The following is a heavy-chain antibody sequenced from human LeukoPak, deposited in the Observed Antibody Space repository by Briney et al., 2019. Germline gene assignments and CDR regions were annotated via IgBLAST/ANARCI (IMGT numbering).Heavy chain of an antibody. CDR1: GGSISGYY. D-gene: IGHD3-22*01. Sequence: PSETLSLTCTVSGGSISGYYWSWIRQPPGKGLEWIGYIYYSGSTNYNPPLKSRVTISIDTSKNQFSLKLSSVTAADTAVYYCARGDDSSGQGWWGQGTLVTVFS. V-gene: IGHV4-59*12. CDR3: ARGDDSSGQGW. CDR2: IYYSGST. J-gene: IGHJ4*02.